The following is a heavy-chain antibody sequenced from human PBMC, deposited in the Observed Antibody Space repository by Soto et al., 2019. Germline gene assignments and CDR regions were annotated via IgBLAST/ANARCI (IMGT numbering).Heavy chain of an antibody. CDR1: GFTLSSYT. D-gene: IGHD1-1*01. Sequence: GGSRRLSFAASGFTLSSYTMGWVRQAPGKVLELVSSISGSGGITYYAFSVRGRFTISRDNSKNTVYLKMENLRAEDTALYYCAKDDRARYASDGLNSWGRGTMINVSS. J-gene: IGHJ3*02. V-gene: IGHV3-23*01. CDR2: ISGSGGIT. CDR3: AKDDRARYASDGLNS.